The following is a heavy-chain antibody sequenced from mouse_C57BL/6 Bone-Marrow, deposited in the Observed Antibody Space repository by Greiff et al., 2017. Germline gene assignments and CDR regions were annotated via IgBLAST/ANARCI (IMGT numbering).Heavy chain of an antibody. V-gene: IGHV1-69*01. CDR2: IDPSDSYT. CDR1: GYTFTSYW. CDR3: ARGRPVCAIAY. J-gene: IGHJ4*01. Sequence: VQLQQPGAELVMPGASVKLSCKASGYTFTSYWMHWVKQRPGQGLEWIGEIDPSDSYTNYNPKFKGKATLTVDKSSSTTYMQLSSLTSEDSAVYYCARGRPVCAIAYWGQGTSVTVSS.